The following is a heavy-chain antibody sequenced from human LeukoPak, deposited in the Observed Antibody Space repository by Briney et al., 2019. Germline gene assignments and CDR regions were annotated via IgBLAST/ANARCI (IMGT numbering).Heavy chain of an antibody. V-gene: IGHV3-21*01. J-gene: IGHJ4*02. CDR1: GFTFSSYS. CDR3: ARDLSSSGWYGVYFDY. Sequence: GGSLRLSCAASGFTFSSYSMNWVRQAPGKGLEWVSYISSSSSYIYYADSVKGRFTISRDNAKNSLYLQMNSLRAEDTAVYYCARDLSSSGWYGVYFDYWGQGTLVTVSS. CDR2: ISSSSSYI. D-gene: IGHD6-19*01.